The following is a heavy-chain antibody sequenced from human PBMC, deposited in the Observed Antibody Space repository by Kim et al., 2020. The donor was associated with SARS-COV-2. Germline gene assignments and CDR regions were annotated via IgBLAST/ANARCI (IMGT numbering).Heavy chain of an antibody. D-gene: IGHD2-2*01. V-gene: IGHV3-23*01. CDR3: AKDRVVVPAAIFWFDP. J-gene: IGHJ5*02. CDR2: ISGSGGST. Sequence: GGSLRLSCAASGFTFSSYAMSWVRQAPGKGLEWVSAISGSGGSTYYADSVKGRFTISRDNSKNTLYLQMNSLRAEDTAVYYCAKDRVVVPAAIFWFDPWGQGTLVTVSS. CDR1: GFTFSSYA.